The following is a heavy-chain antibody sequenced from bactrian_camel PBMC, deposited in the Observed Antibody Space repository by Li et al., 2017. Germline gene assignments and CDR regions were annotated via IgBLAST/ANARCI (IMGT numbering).Heavy chain of an antibody. J-gene: IGHJ6*01. CDR3: VRRTDGGSWFTDFGY. CDR1: GFTFTGAW. D-gene: IGHD6*01. CDR2: INSGGGST. Sequence: QLVESGGGLAQPGGSLRLSCVASGFTFTGAWMYWVRQAPGKGLEWVSTINSGGGSTYYADSVKGRFTISRDNAKNTVYLQMNSLKPEDTAVYYCVRRTDGGSWFTDFGYWGKG. V-gene: IGHV3S25*01.